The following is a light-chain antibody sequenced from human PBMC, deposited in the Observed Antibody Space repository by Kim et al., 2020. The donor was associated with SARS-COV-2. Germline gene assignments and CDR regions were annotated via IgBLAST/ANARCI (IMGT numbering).Light chain of an antibody. J-gene: IGLJ2*01. Sequence: SYELTQPPSVSVSPGQTASITCSGDKLGDKYACWYQQKPGQSPVLVIYQDSKRPSGIPERFSGSNSGNTATLTISATQAMVEADYYCQAWDCSTEVFGGG. CDR1: KLGDKY. CDR2: QDS. CDR3: QAWDCSTEV. V-gene: IGLV3-1*01.